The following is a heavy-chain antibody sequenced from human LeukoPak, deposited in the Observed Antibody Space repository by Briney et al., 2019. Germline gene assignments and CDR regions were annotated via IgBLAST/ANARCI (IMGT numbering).Heavy chain of an antibody. CDR3: ARDVEEWELLRYFDY. Sequence: ASVKVSCKASGYTFTSYGISWVRQAPGQGLEWMGWISAYNGNTNYAQKLQGRVTMTTDTSTSTAYMELGSLRSDDTAVYYCARDVEEWELLRYFDYWGQGTLVTVSS. CDR1: GYTFTSYG. D-gene: IGHD1-26*01. J-gene: IGHJ4*02. V-gene: IGHV1-18*01. CDR2: ISAYNGNT.